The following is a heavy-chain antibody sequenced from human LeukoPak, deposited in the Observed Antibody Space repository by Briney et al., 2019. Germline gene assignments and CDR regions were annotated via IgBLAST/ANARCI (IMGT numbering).Heavy chain of an antibody. Sequence: GSSVKVSCKASGGTFSSYAISWVRQATAQGLEWMGGIIPIFGTANYAQKFQGRVTITTDESTSTAYMELSSLRSEDTAVYYCARGGYYDSSGSFDYWGQGTLVTVSS. D-gene: IGHD3-22*01. CDR3: ARGGYYDSSGSFDY. CDR2: IIPIFGTA. CDR1: GGTFSSYA. V-gene: IGHV1-69*05. J-gene: IGHJ4*02.